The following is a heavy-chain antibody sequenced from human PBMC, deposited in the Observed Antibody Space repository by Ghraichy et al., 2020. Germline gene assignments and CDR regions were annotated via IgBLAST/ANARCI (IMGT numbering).Heavy chain of an antibody. D-gene: IGHD3-9*01. Sequence: GGSLRLSCAASGFTFTDAWMNWVRQAPGKGLEWVARIKSKSTGGTTDYAAPVKGRFTISRDDSAKTVYLQMNALRTEDTAMYYCSTDRHCIISGCYVADSWGQGALVTVSS. CDR3: STDRHCIISGCYVADS. CDR1: GFTFTDAW. CDR2: IKSKSTGGTT. J-gene: IGHJ4*02. V-gene: IGHV3-15*01.